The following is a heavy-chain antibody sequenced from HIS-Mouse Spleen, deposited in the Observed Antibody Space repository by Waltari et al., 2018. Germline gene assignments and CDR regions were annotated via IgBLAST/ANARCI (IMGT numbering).Heavy chain of an antibody. CDR1: GFTFSSYG. Sequence: QVQLVESGGGVVQPGRSLRLSCAASGFTFSSYGMHWVRQAPGKGLEWVAVIWYDGSNKYYADSVKGRFTISRDNSKNTLYLQMNSLRAEDTAVYYCARARVSGSSLFDYWGQGTLVTVSS. V-gene: IGHV3-33*01. D-gene: IGHD1-26*01. J-gene: IGHJ4*02. CDR2: IWYDGSNK. CDR3: ARARVSGSSLFDY.